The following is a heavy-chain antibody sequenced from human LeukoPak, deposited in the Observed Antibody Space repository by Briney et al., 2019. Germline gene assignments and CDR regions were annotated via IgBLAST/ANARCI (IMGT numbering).Heavy chain of an antibody. J-gene: IGHJ4*02. CDR1: GGSISNHY. D-gene: IGHD2-2*03. V-gene: IGHV4-59*11. Sequence: ASETLSLSCAVSGGSISNHYWSWLRQPPGKELEWIGNIRYSEKPTYVPSLKRRVTISVDTSKNHFSLKLDSVTAADTATYYCARASWISTADAVCWGQGTQVTVSS. CDR3: ARASWISTADAVC. CDR2: IRYSEKP.